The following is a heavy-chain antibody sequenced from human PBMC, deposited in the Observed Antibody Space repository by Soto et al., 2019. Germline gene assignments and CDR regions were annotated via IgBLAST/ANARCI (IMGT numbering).Heavy chain of an antibody. D-gene: IGHD2-15*01. J-gene: IGHJ4*02. V-gene: IGHV4-39*01. Sequence: PSETLSLTCTVSGGSISSSSYYWGWIRQPPGKGLEWIGSIYYSGSTYYNPSLKSRVTTSVDTSKNQFSLKLSSVAAADTAVYYCARRVVAATGAYYFDYWGQGTLVTVSS. CDR2: IYYSGST. CDR3: ARRVVAATGAYYFDY. CDR1: GGSISSSSYY.